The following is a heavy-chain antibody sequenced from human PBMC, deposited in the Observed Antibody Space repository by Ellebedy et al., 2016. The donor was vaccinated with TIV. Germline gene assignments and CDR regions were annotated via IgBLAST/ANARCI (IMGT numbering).Heavy chain of an antibody. CDR3: ARWPSGDAPLDY. V-gene: IGHV3-30-3*01. Sequence: GGSLRLSCAASGFTFSSDAMHWVRQAPGKGLEWVAVISYDGSNKYYADSVKGRFTISRDNSKNTLYLQMNSLRVEDTAVCYCARWPSGDAPLDYWGQGTLVTVSS. D-gene: IGHD4-17*01. CDR1: GFTFSSDA. J-gene: IGHJ4*02. CDR2: ISYDGSNK.